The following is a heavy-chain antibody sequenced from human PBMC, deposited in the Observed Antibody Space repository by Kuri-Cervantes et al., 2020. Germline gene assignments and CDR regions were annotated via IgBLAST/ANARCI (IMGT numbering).Heavy chain of an antibody. CDR2: VSAYNGNT. Sequence: ASVKVSCKASGYTFNNYGISWVRQAPGQGLEWVGWVSAYNGNTNYAQNLQGRVTMTTDTSTSTAYMELRSLRSDDTAVYYCARVPYYNILTGFQRDYYSYYMDVWGKGTTVTVSS. CDR1: GYTFNNYG. V-gene: IGHV1-18*01. D-gene: IGHD3-9*01. CDR3: ARVPYYNILTGFQRDYYSYYMDV. J-gene: IGHJ6*03.